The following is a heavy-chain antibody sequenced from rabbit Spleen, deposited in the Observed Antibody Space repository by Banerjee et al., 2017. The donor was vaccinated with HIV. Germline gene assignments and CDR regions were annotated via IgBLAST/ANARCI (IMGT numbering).Heavy chain of an antibody. Sequence: QQQLEESGGGQVKPGGTLTLSCKASGFTLSSYWIWWVRQAPGKGLEWIACVNGGGSGTTHYATWAKGRFTISKTSSTTVTLQMTSLTAADTATYFCTTMADSGGYLYLWGQGTLVTVS. CDR2: VNGGGSGTT. D-gene: IGHD1-1*01. V-gene: IGHV1S45*01. J-gene: IGHJ4*01. CDR3: TTMADSGGYLYL. CDR1: GFTLSSYW.